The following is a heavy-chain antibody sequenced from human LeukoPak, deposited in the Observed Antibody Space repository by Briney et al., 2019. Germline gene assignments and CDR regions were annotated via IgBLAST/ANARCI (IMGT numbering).Heavy chain of an antibody. CDR1: GGSISSYY. V-gene: IGHV4-59*12. Sequence: PSETLSLTCTVSGGSISSYYWSWIRQPPGKGLEWIGYIYYSGSTNYNPSLKSRVTISVDTSKNQFSLKLSSVTAADTAVYYCARYPPHYYYGMDVWGQGTTVTVSS. CDR2: IYYSGST. CDR3: ARYPPHYYYGMDV. J-gene: IGHJ6*02.